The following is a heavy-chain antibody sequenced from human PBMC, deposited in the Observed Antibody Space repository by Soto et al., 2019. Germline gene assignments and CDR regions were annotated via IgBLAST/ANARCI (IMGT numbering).Heavy chain of an antibody. V-gene: IGHV3-33*01. Sequence: GGSLRLSCAASGFTFSSYGMHWVRQAPGKGLEWVAVIWYDGSNKYYADSVKGRFTISRDNSKNTLYLQMNSLRAEDTAVYYCARGLGGVAAALIDYWGQGTLVTVSS. D-gene: IGHD3-16*01. CDR1: GFTFSSYG. CDR2: IWYDGSNK. J-gene: IGHJ4*02. CDR3: ARGLGGVAAALIDY.